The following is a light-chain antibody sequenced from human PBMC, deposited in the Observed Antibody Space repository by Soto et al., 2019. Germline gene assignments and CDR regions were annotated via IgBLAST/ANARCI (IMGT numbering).Light chain of an antibody. CDR2: DAS. CDR1: QSVSSY. CDR3: QQRSNWPPSIT. J-gene: IGKJ5*01. Sequence: EFFLTQSPATLSLSPGEIATLSCMSSQSVSSYFAWYQQKPGQAPRLLIYDASNRATGIPARFSGSGSGTDFTLTISSLEPEDFAVYYCQQRSNWPPSITFGQGTRLEI. V-gene: IGKV3-11*01.